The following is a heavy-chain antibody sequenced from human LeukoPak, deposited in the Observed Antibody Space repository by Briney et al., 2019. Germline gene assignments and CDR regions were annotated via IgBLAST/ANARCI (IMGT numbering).Heavy chain of an antibody. CDR3: AKPLETAMVSPVDY. V-gene: IGHV3-33*06. D-gene: IGHD5-18*01. Sequence: PGRSLRLSCAASGFTLSSYGMHWVRQAPAKGLEWEALIWYDRSNRYYADSVKGRFTISRDNSKNTLYLQMNSLRAEDTAVYYCAKPLETAMVSPVDYWGQGTLVTVSS. J-gene: IGHJ4*02. CDR2: IWYDRSNR. CDR1: GFTLSSYG.